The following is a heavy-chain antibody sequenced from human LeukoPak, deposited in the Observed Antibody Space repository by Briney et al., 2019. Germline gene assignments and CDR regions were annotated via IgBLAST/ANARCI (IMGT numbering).Heavy chain of an antibody. J-gene: IGHJ6*02. CDR1: GYTFTSYG. D-gene: IGHD3-22*01. CDR2: ISAYNGNT. CDR3: ARDKSTMIVVVRSSYGMDV. V-gene: IGHV1-18*01. Sequence: ASVKVSCKASGYTFTSYGISWVRQAPGQGLEWMGWISAYNGNTNYAQKLQGRVTMTTDTSTSTAYMELRSLGSDDTAVYYCARDKSTMIVVVRSSYGMDVWGQGTTVTVSS.